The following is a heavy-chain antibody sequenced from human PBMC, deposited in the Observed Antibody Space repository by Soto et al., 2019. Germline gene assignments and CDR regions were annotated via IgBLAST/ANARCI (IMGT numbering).Heavy chain of an antibody. CDR1: GGSFSGYY. CDR2: INHSGST. J-gene: IGHJ4*02. Sequence: ASETLSLTCAVYGGSFSGYYWSWIRQPPGKGLEWIGEINHSGSTNYNPSLKSRVTISVGTSKNQFSLKLSSVTAADTAVYYCARGRRRGNFDYWGQGTLVTVSS. D-gene: IGHD4-17*01. CDR3: ARGRRRGNFDY. V-gene: IGHV4-34*01.